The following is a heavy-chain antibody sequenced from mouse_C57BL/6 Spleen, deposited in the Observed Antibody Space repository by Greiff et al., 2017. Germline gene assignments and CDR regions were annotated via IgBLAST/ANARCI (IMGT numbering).Heavy chain of an antibody. V-gene: IGHV1-82*01. Sequence: QVQLKESGPELVKPGASVKISCKASGYAFSSSWMTWVKQRPGKGLEWIGRIYPGDGDTNYNGKFKDKATLTADKSSSTAYMQLSSLTSEDSAVYYCARIVSSYGYFDVWGTGTTVTVSS. J-gene: IGHJ1*03. CDR3: ARIVSSYGYFDV. CDR2: IYPGDGDT. D-gene: IGHD1-1*01. CDR1: GYAFSSSW.